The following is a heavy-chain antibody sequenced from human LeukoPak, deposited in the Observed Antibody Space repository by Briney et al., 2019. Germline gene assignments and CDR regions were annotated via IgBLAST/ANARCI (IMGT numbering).Heavy chain of an antibody. V-gene: IGHV1-18*01. CDR1: GYTFIRYG. J-gene: IGHJ6*03. CDR3: ARVAVPRDYMDV. Sequence: ASVTVSYKASGYTFIRYGITWVRQAPGQGLEWMGWISAYNGNTHYAQKFQGRVTMTTDTSTSTAYMELRSLRSDDTAVYYCARVAVPRDYMDVWGKGTTVTVSS. D-gene: IGHD2-2*01. CDR2: ISAYNGNT.